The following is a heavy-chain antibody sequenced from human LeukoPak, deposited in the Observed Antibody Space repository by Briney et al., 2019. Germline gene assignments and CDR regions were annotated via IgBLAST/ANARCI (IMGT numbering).Heavy chain of an antibody. D-gene: IGHD6-13*01. CDR2: ISSSSSYI. V-gene: IGHV3-21*01. CDR3: ARGVGSSWYHDY. J-gene: IGHJ4*02. CDR1: GFTFSSYS. Sequence: GGSLRLSCAASGFTFSSYSMNWVRQAPGKGLEWVSSISSSSSYIYYADSVKGRFTISRDNAKNALYLQMNSLRAEDTAVYYCARGVGSSWYHDYWGQGTLVTVSS.